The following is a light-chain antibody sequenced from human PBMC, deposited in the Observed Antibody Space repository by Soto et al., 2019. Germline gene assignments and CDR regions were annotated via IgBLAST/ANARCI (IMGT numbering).Light chain of an antibody. Sequence: EVVMTQAVATLSVSTGERAILSCRASQSVSNNLAWYQQKPGQAPRLLIFAASTRATGIPARFSGSGSGTEFTLTISSLQSEDFAVYYCQQYNKWLLTFGGGTKVDI. CDR2: AAS. CDR3: QQYNKWLLT. CDR1: QSVSNN. J-gene: IGKJ4*01. V-gene: IGKV3-15*01.